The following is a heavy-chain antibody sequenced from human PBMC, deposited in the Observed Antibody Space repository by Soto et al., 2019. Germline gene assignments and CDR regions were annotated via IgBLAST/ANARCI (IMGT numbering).Heavy chain of an antibody. V-gene: IGHV5-10-1*01. J-gene: IGHJ6*02. D-gene: IGHD3-16*01. CDR3: AIGGYYYYYGMDV. CDR2: IDPSDSYT. CDR1: GYSLTSYW. Sequence: GESLKISCKGSGYSLTSYWISWVRQMPGKGLEWMGRIDPSDSYTNYSPSFQGHVTISADKSISTAYLQWSSLKASDTAMYYCAIGGYYYYYGMDVWGQGTTVTVS.